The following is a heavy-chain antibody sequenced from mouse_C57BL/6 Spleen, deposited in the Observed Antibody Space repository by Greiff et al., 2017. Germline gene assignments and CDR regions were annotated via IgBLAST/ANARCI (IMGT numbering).Heavy chain of an antibody. CDR1: GYTFTDYN. J-gene: IGHJ3*01. CDR2: INPNNGGT. V-gene: IGHV1-18*01. Sequence: VQLQQSGPELVKPGASVKIPCKASGYTFTDYNMDWVKQSHGKSLEWIGDINPNNGGTIYNQKFKGKATLTVDKSSSTAYRELRSLTSEDTTVYYCARGDGNSYGAYWGQGTLVTVSA. CDR3: ARGDGNSYGAY. D-gene: IGHD1-1*01.